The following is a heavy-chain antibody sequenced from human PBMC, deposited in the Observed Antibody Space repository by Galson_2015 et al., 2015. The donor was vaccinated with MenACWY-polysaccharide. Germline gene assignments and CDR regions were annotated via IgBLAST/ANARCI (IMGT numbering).Heavy chain of an antibody. V-gene: IGHV3-30-3*01. CDR2: ISYDGSNK. J-gene: IGHJ4*02. Sequence: SLRLSCAASGFTFSSYAMHWVRQAPGKGLEWVAVISYDGSNKYYADSVKGRFTISRDNSKNTLYLQMNSLRAEDTAVYYCARDGNDILTGYYGMYGSPRAPSYFDYWGQGTLVTVSS. D-gene: IGHD3-9*01. CDR3: ARDGNDILTGYYGMYGSPRAPSYFDY. CDR1: GFTFSSYA.